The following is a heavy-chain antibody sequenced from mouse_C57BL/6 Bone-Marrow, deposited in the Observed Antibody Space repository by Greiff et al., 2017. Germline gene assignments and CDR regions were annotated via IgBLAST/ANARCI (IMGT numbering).Heavy chain of an antibody. J-gene: IGHJ4*01. Sequence: EVQGVESGGGLVQPKGSLKLSCAASGFSFNTYAMNWVSQAPGKGLEWVARIRSKSNNYATYYADSVKDRFTITREDSESMLYLQMNNLKTEDTAMYYCVREGYYYGSSLAMDYWGQGTSVTVSS. CDR2: IRSKSNNYAT. D-gene: IGHD1-1*01. CDR1: GFSFNTYA. V-gene: IGHV10-1*01. CDR3: VREGYYYGSSLAMDY.